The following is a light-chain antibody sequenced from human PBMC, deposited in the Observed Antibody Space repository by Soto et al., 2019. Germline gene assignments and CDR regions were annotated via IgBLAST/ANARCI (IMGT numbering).Light chain of an antibody. CDR1: SSDVGIYKY. V-gene: IGLV2-14*01. Sequence: QSVLTQPASVSGSPGQSITISCTGTSSDVGIYKYVSWYQQHPGKAPNLMIYEVTNRPSGVSNRFSGSKSGNTASLTISGLQAEDEADYYCSLYTSSSTVVFGGGTQLTVL. J-gene: IGLJ2*01. CDR3: SLYTSSSTVV. CDR2: EVT.